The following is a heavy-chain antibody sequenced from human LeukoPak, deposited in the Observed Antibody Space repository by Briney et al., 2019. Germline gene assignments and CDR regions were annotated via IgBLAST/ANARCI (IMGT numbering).Heavy chain of an antibody. CDR2: INHSGST. J-gene: IGHJ4*02. V-gene: IGHV4-34*01. D-gene: IGHD3-3*01. CDR1: GGSFSGYY. CDR3: ARYAYWSSYSSY. Sequence: SETLSLTCAVYGGSFSGYYWSWIREPPGKGLEWIGEINHSGSTNYNPSLKSRVTISVDTSKNQFSLKLSSVTAADTAVYYCARYAYWSSYSSYWGQGTLVTVSS.